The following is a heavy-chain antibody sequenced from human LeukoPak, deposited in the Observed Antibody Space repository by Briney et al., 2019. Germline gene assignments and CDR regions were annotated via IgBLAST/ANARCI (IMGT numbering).Heavy chain of an antibody. V-gene: IGHV3-48*01. D-gene: IGHD3-22*01. CDR2: ISSSSSTI. Sequence: GGSLRLSCAASGFTFSTYSMNWVRQAPGKGLEWVSYISSSSSTIYYADSVKGRFTIYRDNAKNSLYLQMNSLRAEDTAVYYCARGSTYYDSSGQVPFDYWGQGTLVTVSS. CDR3: ARGSTYYDSSGQVPFDY. CDR1: GFTFSTYS. J-gene: IGHJ4*02.